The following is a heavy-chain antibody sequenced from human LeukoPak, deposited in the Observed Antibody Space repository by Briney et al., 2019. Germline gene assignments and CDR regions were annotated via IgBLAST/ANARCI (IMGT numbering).Heavy chain of an antibody. CDR3: ARSRGRTGIAAAGTDY. CDR1: GYTFTGYY. V-gene: IGHV1-2*02. D-gene: IGHD6-13*01. J-gene: IGHJ4*02. CDR2: INPNSGGT. Sequence: ASVKVSCKASGYTFTGYYMHWVRQAPGQGLEWMGWINPNSGGTNYAQKFQGRVTMTRDTSISTAYMELSRLRSDDTAVYYCARSRGRTGIAAAGTDYWGQGTLVTVSS.